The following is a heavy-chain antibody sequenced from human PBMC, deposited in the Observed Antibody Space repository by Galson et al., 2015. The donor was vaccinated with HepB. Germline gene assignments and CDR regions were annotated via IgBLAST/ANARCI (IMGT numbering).Heavy chain of an antibody. CDR2: INAYNGKK. V-gene: IGHV1-18*01. CDR3: VRGVAVFESYFSDY. CDR1: GYTFTAYG. Sequence: SVKVSCKASGYTFTAYGITWVRQAPGQGLEWMGWINAYNGKKNYVQKLQGRVTMTTDTPTSTAYMELRSLRSDDTAVYYCVRGVAVFESYFSDYWGQGTLVTVSS. J-gene: IGHJ4*02. D-gene: IGHD2-21*01.